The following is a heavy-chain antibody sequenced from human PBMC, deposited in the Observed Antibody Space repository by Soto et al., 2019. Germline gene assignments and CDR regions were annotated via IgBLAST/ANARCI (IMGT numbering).Heavy chain of an antibody. CDR3: ARGINVVVPAAPQVFLWDV. V-gene: IGHV1-8*01. J-gene: IGHJ6*02. D-gene: IGHD2-2*01. CDR1: GYTSTSYD. Sequence: GASVKVSCKASGYTSTSYDINWVRQATGQGLEWMGWKNPNSGNTGYAQKFQGRVTMTRNTSISTAYMELSSLRSEDTAVYYCARGINVVVPAAPQVFLWDVWGQGTTVTVSS. CDR2: KNPNSGNT.